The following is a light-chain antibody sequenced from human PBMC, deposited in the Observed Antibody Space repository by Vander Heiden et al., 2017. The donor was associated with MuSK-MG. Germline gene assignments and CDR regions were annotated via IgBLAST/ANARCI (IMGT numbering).Light chain of an antibody. CDR2: AAS. CDR1: QIIDTY. Sequence: DILMTQSPSSLSASIGDRVTITCRASQIIDTYLNWYQQIPGKAPKLLIFAASILQSGVPSRFSGSGSGTDFTLTFSILQPEDSAVYYCQQTYSTLWTFGQGTKVEIK. V-gene: IGKV1-39*01. J-gene: IGKJ1*01. CDR3: QQTYSTLWT.